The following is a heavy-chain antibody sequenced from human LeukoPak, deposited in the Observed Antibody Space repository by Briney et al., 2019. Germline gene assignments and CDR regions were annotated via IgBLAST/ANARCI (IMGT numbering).Heavy chain of an antibody. V-gene: IGHV3-7*03. Sequence: GGSLGLSCAASEFTFGSYWMTWVRQAPGKGLEWVANINRDGSKNHFVDSVKGRFTISRDNAKNFLYLQMNSLRAEDTAVYFCARDSSPYCGDDCYFDAFDLWGQGTMVTVSS. D-gene: IGHD2-21*02. CDR2: INRDGSKN. J-gene: IGHJ3*01. CDR1: EFTFGSYW. CDR3: ARDSSPYCGDDCYFDAFDL.